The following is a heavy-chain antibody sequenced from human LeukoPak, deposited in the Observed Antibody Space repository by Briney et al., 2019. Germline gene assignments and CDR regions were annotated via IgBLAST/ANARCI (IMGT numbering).Heavy chain of an antibody. D-gene: IGHD6-13*01. CDR1: GFTFNNYW. Sequence: GGSLRLSCAASGFTFNNYWISWVRQAPGKGLEWVAVISYDGSNKYYADSVKGRFTISRDNSKNTLYLQMNSLRAEDTAVYYCASGGQQPLWGQGTMVTVSS. CDR2: ISYDGSNK. CDR3: ASGGQQPL. V-gene: IGHV3-30-3*01. J-gene: IGHJ3*01.